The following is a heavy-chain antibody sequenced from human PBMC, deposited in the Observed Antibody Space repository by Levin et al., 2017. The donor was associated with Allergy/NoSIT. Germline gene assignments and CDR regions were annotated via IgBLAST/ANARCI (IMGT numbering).Heavy chain of an antibody. D-gene: IGHD3-10*01. CDR1: GYTFTEYY. J-gene: IGHJ3*01. CDR2: VNTKSGDT. CDR3: AKSSTGK. Sequence: ASVKVSCQASGYTFTEYYIHWVRQAPGQGLEWMGYVNTKSGDTHYSEKFRGRVGMTRDTSINTAYMELTRLRSDDTAVYYCAKSSTGKWGQGTMVTVSS. V-gene: IGHV1-2*02.